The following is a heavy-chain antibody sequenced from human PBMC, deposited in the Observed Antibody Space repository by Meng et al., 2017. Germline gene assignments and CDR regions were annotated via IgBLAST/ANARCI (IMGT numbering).Heavy chain of an antibody. CDR1: VGSISTRYW. V-gene: IGHV4-4*03. CDR2: IYQRVST. CDR3: ARKILDQCYYQLCTCDYDY. J-gene: IGHJ4*02. D-gene: IGHD2-8*02. Sequence: VHARGQGPGRVLPPGTRSLPSAVSVGSISTRYWCSWSRQPPGKGLEWIGEIYQRVSTNYNPASNSQDTISVDESLTLFSLKLNSVTAADTAVYYCARKILDQCYYQLCTCDYDYWGQGTLVTVSS.